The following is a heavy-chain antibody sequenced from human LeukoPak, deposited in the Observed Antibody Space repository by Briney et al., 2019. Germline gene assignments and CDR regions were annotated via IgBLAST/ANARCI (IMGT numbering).Heavy chain of an antibody. Sequence: ASGKVSCKASGYTFTGYYMHWVRQAPGQGLEWMGWINPNSGGTNYAQKFQGRVTMTRDTSINTAYMEMTRLRSDDTAVFYCARVLTSTTNEGYFDYWGQGTLVTVSS. CDR1: GYTFTGYY. CDR3: ARVLTSTTNEGYFDY. D-gene: IGHD2/OR15-2a*01. CDR2: INPNSGGT. J-gene: IGHJ4*02. V-gene: IGHV1-2*02.